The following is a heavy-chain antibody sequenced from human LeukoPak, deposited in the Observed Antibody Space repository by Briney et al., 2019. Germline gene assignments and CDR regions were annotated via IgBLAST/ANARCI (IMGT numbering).Heavy chain of an antibody. Sequence: PGGSLRLSCAASGFTFSSYAMSWVRQAPGKGLEWVSAISGSGVTTYYADAVKGRFTISRDNSRNTLYLQMNSLRAEDTAVYYCAKDPRPYYDVPVGYWGQGTLVTVSP. J-gene: IGHJ4*02. CDR3: AKDPRPYYDVPVGY. CDR1: GFTFSSYA. V-gene: IGHV3-23*01. D-gene: IGHD3-3*01. CDR2: ISGSGVTT.